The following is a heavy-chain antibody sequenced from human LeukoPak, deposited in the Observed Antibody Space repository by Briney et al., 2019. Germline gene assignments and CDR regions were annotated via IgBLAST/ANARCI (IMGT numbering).Heavy chain of an antibody. CDR2: ISAYNGNT. CDR1: GYTFTSYG. CDR3: ARDAAAGSFNWFDP. D-gene: IGHD6-13*01. Sequence: GASVKVSCKASGYTFTSYGISWVRQAPGQGLEWMGWISAYNGNTNYAQKLQGRVTMTTDTSTSTAYMELRSPRSDDTAVYYCARDAAAGSFNWFDPWGQGTLVTVSS. J-gene: IGHJ5*02. V-gene: IGHV1-18*01.